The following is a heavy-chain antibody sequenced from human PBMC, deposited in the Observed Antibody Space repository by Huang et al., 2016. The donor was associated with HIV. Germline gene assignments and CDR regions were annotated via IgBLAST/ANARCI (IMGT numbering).Heavy chain of an antibody. CDR2: ISYDGGNE. D-gene: IGHD6-19*01. CDR1: GFTFTTDA. V-gene: IGHV3-30*04. Sequence: QVRLVESGGGVVQPGRSLRLSCAASGFTFTTDAMHGVRRAPGKGLEGGAVISYDGGNEYDADSVKGRFTIFRDNSKKTLYLQMNSLRPEDTAVYYCAKDLGPYSGGWYGGYFDYWGQGTLVTVSS. J-gene: IGHJ4*02. CDR3: AKDLGPYSGGWYGGYFDY.